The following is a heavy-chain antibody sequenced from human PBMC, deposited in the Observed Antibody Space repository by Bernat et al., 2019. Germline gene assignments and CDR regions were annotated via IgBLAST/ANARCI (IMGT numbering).Heavy chain of an antibody. CDR2: ISYDGSNK. CDR1: GFTFSSYG. J-gene: IGHJ4*02. V-gene: IGHV3-30*18. Sequence: QVQLVESGGGVVQPGRSLRLSCAASGFTFSSYGMHWVRQAPGKGLEWVAVISYDGSNKYYADSVKGRFTISRDNSKYTLYLQMNSLRAEDTAVYYCAKDRSADGYRNFNDYWGQGTLVTVSS. D-gene: IGHD5-24*01. CDR3: AKDRSADGYRNFNDY.